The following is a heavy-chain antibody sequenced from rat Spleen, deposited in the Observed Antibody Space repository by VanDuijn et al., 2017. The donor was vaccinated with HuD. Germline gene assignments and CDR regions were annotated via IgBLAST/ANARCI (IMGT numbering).Heavy chain of an antibody. CDR2: ISYDGSST. V-gene: IGHV5-7*01. J-gene: IGHJ2*01. CDR1: GFTFSDYY. CDR3: ARHSDYYFDY. Sequence: EVQLVESGGGLVQPGRSMKLSCAASGFTFSDYYMAWVRQAPTKGLEWVATISYDGSSTYYRDSVKGRFTISRDNAKSTLYLQMDSLRSEDTATYYCARHSDYYFDYWGQGVMVTVSS. D-gene: IGHD1-6*01.